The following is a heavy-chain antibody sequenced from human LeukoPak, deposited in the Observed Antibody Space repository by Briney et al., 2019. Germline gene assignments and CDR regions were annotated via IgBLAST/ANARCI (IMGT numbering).Heavy chain of an antibody. Sequence: PGGSLRLSCAASGFTFSTYAMSWVRQAPGKGLEWVSAINSGGSTYYADSLKGRFTISRDNSKNTLYLQMNSLRADDTAVYYCAKDWPSEWQQLPDYGAFDIWGQGTMVTVSS. CDR2: INSGGST. D-gene: IGHD6-13*01. J-gene: IGHJ3*02. CDR1: GFTFSTYA. V-gene: IGHV3-23*01. CDR3: AKDWPSEWQQLPDYGAFDI.